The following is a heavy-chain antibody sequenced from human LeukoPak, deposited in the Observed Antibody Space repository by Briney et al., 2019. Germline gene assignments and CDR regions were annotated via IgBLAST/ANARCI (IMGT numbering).Heavy chain of an antibody. D-gene: IGHD5-18*01. CDR1: GGPFSGYY. V-gene: IGHV4-34*01. CDR3: ARGRGYSYGPIFV. J-gene: IGHJ6*02. Sequence: SETLSLTCAVYGGPFSGYYWSWIRQPPGKGLEWIGEINHSGSTNYNPSLKSRVTMSVDTSKNQFSLKLSSVTAADTAVYYCARGRGYSYGPIFVWGQGTTVTVSS. CDR2: INHSGST.